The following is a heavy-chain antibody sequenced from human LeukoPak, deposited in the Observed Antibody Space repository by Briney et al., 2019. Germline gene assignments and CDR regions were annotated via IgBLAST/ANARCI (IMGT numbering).Heavy chain of an antibody. Sequence: GGSLRLSCAASGFTFSTYAMHWVRQSPGMGLEWVAVITYDGRNKYYADSVKGRFKISRDNSKNTVNLQMNSLGVEDTAVYYCAKGLGPLVRGVVPRTYYMDVWGRGTTVTVSS. D-gene: IGHD3-10*01. CDR1: GFTFSTYA. J-gene: IGHJ6*03. V-gene: IGHV3-30*18. CDR3: AKGLGPLVRGVVPRTYYMDV. CDR2: ITYDGRNK.